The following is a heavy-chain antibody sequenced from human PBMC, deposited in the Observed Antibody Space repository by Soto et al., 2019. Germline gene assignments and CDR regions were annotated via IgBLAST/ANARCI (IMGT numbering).Heavy chain of an antibody. V-gene: IGHV3-15*01. D-gene: IGHD3-3*01. J-gene: IGHJ6*03. CDR1: GFTFSNAW. CDR3: TTGITIFGVVIIEGYYMDV. CDR2: IKSKTDGGTT. Sequence: EVQLVESGGGLVKPGGSLRLSCAACGFTFSNAWMSWVRQAPGKGLEWVGRIKSKTDGGTTDYAAPVKGRFTISRDDSKNTLYLQMNSLKTEDTAVYYCTTGITIFGVVIIEGYYMDVWGKGTTVTVSS.